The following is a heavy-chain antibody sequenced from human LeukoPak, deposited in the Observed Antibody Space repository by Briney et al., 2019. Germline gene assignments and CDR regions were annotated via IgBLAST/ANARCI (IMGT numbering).Heavy chain of an antibody. CDR3: AGVRRIAVAGTLFYYYYYMDV. D-gene: IGHD6-19*01. V-gene: IGHV7-4-1*02. CDR1: GYTFTSYA. J-gene: IGHJ6*03. Sequence: ASVKVSCKASGYTFTSYAMNWVRQAPGQGLEWMGWINTNTGNPTYAQGFTGRFVFSLDTSVSTAYLQISSLKAEDTAVYYCAGVRRIAVAGTLFYYYYYMDVWGKGTTVTVSS. CDR2: INTNTGNP.